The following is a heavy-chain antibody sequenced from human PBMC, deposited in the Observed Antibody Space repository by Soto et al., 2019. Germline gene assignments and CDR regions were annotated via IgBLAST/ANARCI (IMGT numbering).Heavy chain of an antibody. D-gene: IGHD6-13*01. CDR3: ARSIAAAVDFDY. J-gene: IGHJ4*02. Sequence: QVQLEQSGAEVKKPGASVKVACKAYDYTFTSYGISWVRQAPGRGLEWMGWISAYSGSTNYAQKLQGRVTMTTDTSTSTAYMELRSLRSDDTAVYYCARSIAAAVDFDYWGQGTLVTVSS. V-gene: IGHV1-18*01. CDR2: ISAYSGST. CDR1: DYTFTSYG.